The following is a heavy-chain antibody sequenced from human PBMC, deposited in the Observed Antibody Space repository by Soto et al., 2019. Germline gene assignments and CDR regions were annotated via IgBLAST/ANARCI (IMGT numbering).Heavy chain of an antibody. D-gene: IGHD1-1*01. Sequence: GGSLRLSCAASGFTSSNYAMTWVRQAPGKGLEWVSAVSGSGEFTYYADSVKGRFTISRDNSKSTRYLQMSSLRVEDTAVYYCAKDRLSVRTIDDGMDVWGRGTTVTVSS. V-gene: IGHV3-23*01. CDR3: AKDRLSVRTIDDGMDV. CDR1: GFTSSNYA. J-gene: IGHJ6*02. CDR2: VSGSGEFT.